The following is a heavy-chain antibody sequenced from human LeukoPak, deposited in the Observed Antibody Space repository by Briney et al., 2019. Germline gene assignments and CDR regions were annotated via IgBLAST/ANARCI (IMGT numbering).Heavy chain of an antibody. Sequence: GRSLRLSCAASGFTFSSYGMHWVRQAPGKGLEWVAVISYDGSNKYYADSVKGRFTISRDNSKNTLYLQMNSLRAEDTAVYYCARDGYMELAVAGTVAFDIWGQGTMVTVSS. CDR3: ARDGYMELAVAGTVAFDI. V-gene: IGHV3-30*03. CDR2: ISYDGSNK. D-gene: IGHD6-19*01. J-gene: IGHJ3*02. CDR1: GFTFSSYG.